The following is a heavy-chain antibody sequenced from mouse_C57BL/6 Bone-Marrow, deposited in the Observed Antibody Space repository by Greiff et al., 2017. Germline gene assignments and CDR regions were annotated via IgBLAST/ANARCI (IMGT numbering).Heavy chain of an antibody. CDR3: TRDYYGSSGYFDV. CDR2: ISSGGDYI. V-gene: IGHV5-9-1*02. CDR1: GFTFSSYA. D-gene: IGHD1-1*01. J-gene: IGHJ1*03. Sequence: EVMLVESGEGLVKPGGSLKLSCAASGFTFSSYAMSWVRQTPEKRLEWVAYISSGGDYIYYADTVKGRFTISRDNARNTLYLQMSSLKSEDTAMYYCTRDYYGSSGYFDVWGTGTTVTVSS.